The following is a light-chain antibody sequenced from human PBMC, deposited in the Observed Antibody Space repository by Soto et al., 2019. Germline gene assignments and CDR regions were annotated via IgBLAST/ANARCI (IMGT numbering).Light chain of an antibody. V-gene: IGLV1-40*01. CDR1: SXNIGAGYD. CDR3: QSYDRILSCSYV. Sequence: QSVLTQPPSVSGAPGQRVTISCTGSSXNIGAGYDVHWYQQLPGTAPKLLIYGNSNRPSGVPDRFSGSKSGTSASLAITGLQAEDDVDYYCQSYDRILSCSYVFGTGPNVTVL. CDR2: GNS. J-gene: IGLJ1*01.